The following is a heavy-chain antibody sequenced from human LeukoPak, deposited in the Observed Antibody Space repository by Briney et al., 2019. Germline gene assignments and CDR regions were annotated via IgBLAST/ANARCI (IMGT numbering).Heavy chain of an antibody. V-gene: IGHV3-30-3*01. Sequence: PGGSLRLSCAASGFTFSSYAMHWVRQAPGKGLEWVAVISYDGSNKYYADSVKGRFTISRDNSKNTLYLQMNSLRAEDTAVYYCARGRLGCSGGSCYRPEYNWFDPWGQGTLVTVSS. CDR1: GFTFSSYA. J-gene: IGHJ5*02. D-gene: IGHD2-15*01. CDR3: ARGRLGCSGGSCYRPEYNWFDP. CDR2: ISYDGSNK.